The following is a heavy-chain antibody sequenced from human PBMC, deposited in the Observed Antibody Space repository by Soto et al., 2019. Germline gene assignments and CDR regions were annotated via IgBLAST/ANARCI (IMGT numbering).Heavy chain of an antibody. CDR1: GYTFTTYD. CDR3: ARDPYHVLMVNAPNLYGMDV. V-gene: IGHV1-18*01. CDR2: ISTYNGNT. D-gene: IGHD2-8*01. J-gene: IGHJ6*02. Sequence: ASVKVSCKASGYTFTTYDISWVRQAPGQGLEWMGRISTYNGNTNYPQSLQGRLAMTTDTSTTTAYMELRSLRSDDTAVYYCARDPYHVLMVNAPNLYGMDVWGQGTTVTVS.